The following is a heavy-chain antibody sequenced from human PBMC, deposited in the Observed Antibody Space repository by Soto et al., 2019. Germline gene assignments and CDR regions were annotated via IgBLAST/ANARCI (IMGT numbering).Heavy chain of an antibody. CDR2: IYTSGST. D-gene: IGHD4-17*01. Sequence: QLQLQESGPGLVKPSETLSLNCSVSGGSFSNSYWTWIRQPAGKNLEWIGRIYTSGSTSYNPSLKRRFTLSLDTSKSQFYLRLTSVTAADTAVYYCARAPLRTTIPKDAFEIWGQGTMVTISS. CDR1: GGSFSNSY. CDR3: ARAPLRTTIPKDAFEI. J-gene: IGHJ3*02. V-gene: IGHV4-4*07.